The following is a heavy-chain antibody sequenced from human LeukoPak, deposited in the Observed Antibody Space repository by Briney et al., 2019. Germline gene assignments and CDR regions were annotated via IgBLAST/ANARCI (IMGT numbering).Heavy chain of an antibody. V-gene: IGHV3-7*02. CDR2: INPDGSEK. Sequence: PGGSLRLSCTASGFTFSSYWMTWVRQAPGKGLEWVANINPDGSEKDYVDSVKGRFTISRANAKNSLDLQMSNLRAEDTAVYFCARGHYYSIYWGLGTLVTVSS. CDR3: ARGHYYSIY. CDR1: GFTFSSYW. J-gene: IGHJ4*02.